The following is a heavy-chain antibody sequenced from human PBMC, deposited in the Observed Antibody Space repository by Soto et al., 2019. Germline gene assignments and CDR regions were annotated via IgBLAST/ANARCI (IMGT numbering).Heavy chain of an antibody. CDR2: MSHSGGT. V-gene: IGHV4-34*01. CDR3: ARVERGTATTVVAAFDI. J-gene: IGHJ3*02. D-gene: IGHD1-1*01. CDR1: GGSVNSGNYY. Sequence: QVQLQQWGAGLLKPSETLSLTCAVYGGSVNSGNYYWSWMRQPPGKGLEWIGEMSHSGGTHFNPSLKSRVTISVDTSKSQFSLKMSSVTAADTALYYCARVERGTATTVVAAFDIWGPGTLVPVSS.